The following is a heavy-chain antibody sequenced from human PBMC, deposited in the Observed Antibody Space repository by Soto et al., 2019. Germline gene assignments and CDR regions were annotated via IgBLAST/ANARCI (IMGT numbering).Heavy chain of an antibody. V-gene: IGHV1-69*06. CDR3: GRQQFGAAGNYSSYCVDV. D-gene: IGHD6-13*01. CDR2: IIPIFGTA. CDR1: GGPFSSYA. J-gene: IGHJ6*01. Sequence: YAVPVCCTASGGPFSSYAISWVRQAPGHGLEWMGGIIPIFGTATYAQPFQGRVTITADKSTSTAYMALRSLRSEDTAGCYCGRQQFGAAGNYSSYCVDVRWQGPA.